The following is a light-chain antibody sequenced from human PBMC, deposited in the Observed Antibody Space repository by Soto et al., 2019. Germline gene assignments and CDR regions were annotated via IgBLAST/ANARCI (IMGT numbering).Light chain of an antibody. J-gene: IGKJ1*01. V-gene: IGKV3-15*01. CDR2: DVS. CDR1: QGVTTN. CDR3: QHYGSSWT. Sequence: EIVMTQSPAALSVSPGERATLSCRAGQGVTTNFAWYQQKSGQSPRLLIYDVSIRATGVPARFSGTGSETDFTLTISRLEPEDFAVYYCQHYGSSWTFGQGTKVDIK.